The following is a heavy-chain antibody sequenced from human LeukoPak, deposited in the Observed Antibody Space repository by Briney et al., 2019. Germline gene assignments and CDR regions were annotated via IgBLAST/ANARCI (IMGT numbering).Heavy chain of an antibody. D-gene: IGHD3-22*01. CDR1: GFTFSSYG. CDR3: AKDPNHYDSSGYYYDGYFDY. Sequence: GRSLRLSCAASGFTFSSYGMHWVRQAPGKGLEWVAVISYDGSNKYYADSVKGRFTISRDNSKNTLYLQMNSLRAEDTAVYYCAKDPNHYDSSGYYYDGYFDYWGQGTLVTVSS. J-gene: IGHJ4*02. CDR2: ISYDGSNK. V-gene: IGHV3-30*18.